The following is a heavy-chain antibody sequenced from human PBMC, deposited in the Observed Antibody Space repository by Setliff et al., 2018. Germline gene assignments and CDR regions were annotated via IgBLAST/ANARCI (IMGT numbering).Heavy chain of an antibody. CDR2: INNDGSST. CDR3: VRDGAGAFDY. V-gene: IGHV3-74*01. J-gene: IGHJ4*02. Sequence: PGGSLRLSCAASGFTFSSYEMYWVRQAPGKGLVWVSYINNDGSSTVYADSVKGRFTISRDNAKNTLYLQMDSLRAEDTATYYCVRDGAGAFDYWGPGTLVTVSS. CDR1: GFTFSSYE. D-gene: IGHD1-26*01.